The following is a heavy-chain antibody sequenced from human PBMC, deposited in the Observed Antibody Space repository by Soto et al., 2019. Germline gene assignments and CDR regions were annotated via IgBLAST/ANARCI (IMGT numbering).Heavy chain of an antibody. Sequence: QVQLVQSGAEVKKPGASVKVSCKASGYTFTSYGISWVRQAPGQGLEWMGWISAYNGNTNYAQKLQGRVTMTTDTSTSTADMELRSLRSDDTAVYYCARDYDFWSGYYHGMDVWGQGTTVTVSS. CDR2: ISAYNGNT. CDR1: GYTFTSYG. V-gene: IGHV1-18*04. J-gene: IGHJ6*02. CDR3: ARDYDFWSGYYHGMDV. D-gene: IGHD3-3*01.